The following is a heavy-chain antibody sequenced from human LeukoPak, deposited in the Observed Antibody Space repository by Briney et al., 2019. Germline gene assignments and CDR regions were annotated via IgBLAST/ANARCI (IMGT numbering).Heavy chain of an antibody. CDR3: ARGGHYYSYSMDV. J-gene: IGHJ6*03. CDR1: GYSFTDYY. V-gene: IGHV1-2*02. Sequence: ASVKVSCKASGYSFTDYYMRWVRQAPGQGLESMGWINPDSGGTNYPQKFQGRVTMTRDTSISTAYMELSRLRSDDTAVYYCARGGHYYSYSMDVWGKGTTVTVSS. CDR2: INPDSGGT.